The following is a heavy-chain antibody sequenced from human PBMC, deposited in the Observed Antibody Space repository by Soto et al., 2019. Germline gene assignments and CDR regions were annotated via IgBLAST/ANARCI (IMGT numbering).Heavy chain of an antibody. CDR2: IYNDGTYA. Sequence: GSLILSCAGSGFTFNMYWMHWVRQVPGKGPVWVARIYNDGTYADYADSVKGRFTISTDNAKDTLYLQMNDLRAEGSPLYHCTGVPRATLAGKCAHWGQGTLVTVS. CDR3: TGVPRATLAGKCAH. D-gene: IGHD1-1*01. CDR1: GFTFNMYW. V-gene: IGHV3-74*01. J-gene: IGHJ4*02.